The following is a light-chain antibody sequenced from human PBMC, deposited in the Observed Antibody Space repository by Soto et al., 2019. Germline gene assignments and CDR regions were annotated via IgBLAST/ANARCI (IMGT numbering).Light chain of an antibody. J-gene: IGLJ1*01. CDR1: SSDVGGHNY. Sequence: QSVLAQPASVSGSPGQSITITCTGTSSDVGGHNYVSWYQQHPGKVPKLIIYDVTNRPSGVSNRFSGSKSGNTASLTISGLQAEDEADYYCTSKTSSITYVVGTGTKVTVL. V-gene: IGLV2-14*03. CDR2: DVT. CDR3: TSKTSSITYV.